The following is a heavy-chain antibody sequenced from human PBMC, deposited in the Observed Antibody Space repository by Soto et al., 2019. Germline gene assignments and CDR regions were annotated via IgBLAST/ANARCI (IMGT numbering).Heavy chain of an antibody. Sequence: GESLKISCKGSGYSFTSYWISWVRQMPGKGLEWMGRIDTSDSYTNYSPSFQGHVTISADKSISTAYLQWSSLKASDTAIYYCTATLTSAMYVWGQGTPVTVSS. J-gene: IGHJ6*02. D-gene: IGHD4-4*01. CDR1: GYSFTSYW. CDR3: TATLTSAMYV. V-gene: IGHV5-10-1*01. CDR2: IDTSDSYT.